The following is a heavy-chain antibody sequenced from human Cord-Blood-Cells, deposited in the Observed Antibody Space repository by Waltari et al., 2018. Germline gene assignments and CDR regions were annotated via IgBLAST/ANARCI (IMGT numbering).Heavy chain of an antibody. CDR3: ARVVTEGYSYGSYFDY. Sequence: GPGLVKRSQTFSHTCAIAGDSVSSNSAAWYWSRQSPSRGLEWVGRTYYRSKWYNDYAVSVKSRITINPDTSKNQFSLQLNSVTPEDTAVYYCARVVTEGYSYGSYFDYWGQGTLVTVSS. CDR2: TYYRSKWYN. V-gene: IGHV6-1*01. CDR1: GDSVSSNSAA. J-gene: IGHJ4*02. D-gene: IGHD5-18*01.